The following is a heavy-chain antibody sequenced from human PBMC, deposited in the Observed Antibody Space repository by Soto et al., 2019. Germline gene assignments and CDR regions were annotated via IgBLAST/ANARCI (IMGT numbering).Heavy chain of an antibody. D-gene: IGHD2-8*02. J-gene: IGHJ4*02. CDR1: GASISSNTYY. CDR2: IYYDGST. V-gene: IGHV4-39*07. CDR3: ARDKITGLFDY. Sequence: SETLSLTCTFSGASISSNTYYLAWIRRPPGKGLECIGSIYYDGSTNYNPSLKSRVTISVDTSKNQFSLKLTSVTAADTAVYYCARDKITGLFDYWGQGTLVTVSS.